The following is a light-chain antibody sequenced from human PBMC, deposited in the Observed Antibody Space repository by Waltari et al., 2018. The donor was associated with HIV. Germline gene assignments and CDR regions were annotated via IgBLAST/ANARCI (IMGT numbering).Light chain of an antibody. CDR3: SSFAGTNSVV. V-gene: IGLV2-8*01. CDR1: SSDVGGYNY. J-gene: IGLJ2*01. Sequence: QSALTQPPSASGSPGQSVTISCTGTSSDVGGYNYVSWYQQHPGKAPKFIIFEDSNRPSGVPDRFSGSKSGNTASLTVSGLQAEDEADYYCSSFAGTNSVVFGGGTKLTVL. CDR2: EDS.